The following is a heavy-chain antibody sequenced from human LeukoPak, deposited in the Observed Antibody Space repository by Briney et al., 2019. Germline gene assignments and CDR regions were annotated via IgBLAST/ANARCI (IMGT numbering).Heavy chain of an antibody. J-gene: IGHJ4*02. CDR2: IIPIFGTA. Sequence: SVKVSCKASGGTFSSYAISWVRQAPGQGLEWMGGIIPIFGTANYAQKFQGRVTITADESTSTAYMELSGLRSEDTAVYYCARGSKEDGYPWGDYWGQGTLVTVSS. CDR1: GGTFSSYA. V-gene: IGHV1-69*01. D-gene: IGHD5-24*01. CDR3: ARGSKEDGYPWGDY.